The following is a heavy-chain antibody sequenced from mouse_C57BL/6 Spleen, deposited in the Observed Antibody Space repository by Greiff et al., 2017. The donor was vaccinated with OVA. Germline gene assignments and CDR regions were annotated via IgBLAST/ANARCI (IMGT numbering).Heavy chain of an antibody. D-gene: IGHD4-1*01. Sequence: VQLQQPGAELVRPGTSVKLSCKASGYTFTSYWMHWVKQRPGQGLEWIGVIDPSDSYTNYNQKFKGKATLTVDTSSSTAYMQLSSLTSEDSAVYYCAKTGTAAWFADWGQGTLVTVSA. J-gene: IGHJ3*01. CDR1: GYTFTSYW. V-gene: IGHV1-59*01. CDR3: AKTGTAAWFAD. CDR2: IDPSDSYT.